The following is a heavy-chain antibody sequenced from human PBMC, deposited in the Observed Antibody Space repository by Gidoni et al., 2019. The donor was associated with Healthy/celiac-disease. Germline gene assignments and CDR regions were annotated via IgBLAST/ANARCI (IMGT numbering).Heavy chain of an antibody. Sequence: EVQLVESGGGLVQPGGSLRLSCAASGFTFSSYWMHWVRQAPGKGLVWVSRSNSDGSSTSYADSVKGRFTISRDNAKNTLYLQMNSLRAEDTAVYYCARRRIRSLVWFREFTDDAFDIWGQGTMVTVSS. D-gene: IGHD3-10*01. CDR2: SNSDGSST. CDR3: ARRRIRSLVWFREFTDDAFDI. J-gene: IGHJ3*02. V-gene: IGHV3-74*01. CDR1: GFTFSSYW.